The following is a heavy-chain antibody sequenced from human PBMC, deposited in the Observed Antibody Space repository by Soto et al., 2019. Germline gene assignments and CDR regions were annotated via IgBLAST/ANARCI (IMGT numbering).Heavy chain of an antibody. Sequence: GSLSLSCAASGFTFSSYAMSWVRQAPGKGLEWVSAISGSGGSTYYADSVKGRFTISRDNSKNTLYLQMNSLRAEDTAVYYCAKGRYYYDSSGYFDYWGQGTLVTVSS. J-gene: IGHJ4*02. CDR1: GFTFSSYA. V-gene: IGHV3-23*01. CDR3: AKGRYYYDSSGYFDY. CDR2: ISGSGGST. D-gene: IGHD3-22*01.